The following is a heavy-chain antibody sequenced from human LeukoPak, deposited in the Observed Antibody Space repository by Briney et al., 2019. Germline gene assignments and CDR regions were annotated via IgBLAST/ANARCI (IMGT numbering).Heavy chain of an antibody. D-gene: IGHD2-15*01. J-gene: IGHJ5*02. V-gene: IGHV3-43*01. Sequence: GGSLRLSCVVSGFNLNDYTMHWVRQIPGKGLEGVALLTWNGQITSYGESVKGRLNISRDDRKNTLYLEMSRLNFDDTGIYYCVKDGIGGATWGYFGSWGRGTLVSVST. CDR1: GFNLNDYT. CDR3: VKDGIGGATWGYFGS. CDR2: LTWNGQIT.